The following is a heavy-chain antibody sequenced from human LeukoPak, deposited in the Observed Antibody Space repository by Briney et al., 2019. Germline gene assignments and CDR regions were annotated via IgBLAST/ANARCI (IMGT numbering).Heavy chain of an antibody. D-gene: IGHD6-19*01. CDR1: GYSISSGYY. CDR3: ARGEYSSGWYFDY. V-gene: IGHV4-38-2*01. Sequence: PSETLSLTCAVSGYSISSGYYWGWIRQPPGKGLEWIGSIYHSGSTYYNPSLKSRVPISVDTSKNQFSLKLNSVTAADTGVYYCARGEYSSGWYFDYWGQGTLVTVSS. J-gene: IGHJ4*02. CDR2: IYHSGST.